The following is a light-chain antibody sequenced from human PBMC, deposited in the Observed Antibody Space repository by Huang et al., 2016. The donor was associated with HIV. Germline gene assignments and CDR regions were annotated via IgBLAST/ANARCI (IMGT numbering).Light chain of an antibody. CDR2: GAS. V-gene: IGKV1-12*01. CDR3: QVANSFPPFI. CDR1: LRVSAL. J-gene: IGKJ3*01. Sequence: DIQLTQSPSSVSASVGDRVTITCRASLRVSALIAWYQQKPGKARKLLIHGASTLQGGVPSRFRGSVSGADCTLTISSLQPDDFATYYCQVANSFPPFIFGPGTKVEIK.